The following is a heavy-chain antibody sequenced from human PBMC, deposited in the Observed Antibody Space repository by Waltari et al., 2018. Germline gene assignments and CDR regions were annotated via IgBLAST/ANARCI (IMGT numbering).Heavy chain of an antibody. Sequence: HVQLVQSGAEVKKPGASVKVSCEASGYPFTSYAMHWVRQAPGQRLEWMGWINAGNGNTKYSQKFQGRVTITRDTSASTAYMELSSLRSEDTAVYYCARDEFLAAAVRGWFDPWGQGTLVTVSS. CDR1: GYPFTSYA. V-gene: IGHV1-3*01. J-gene: IGHJ5*02. CDR2: INAGNGNT. CDR3: ARDEFLAAAVRGWFDP. D-gene: IGHD6-13*01.